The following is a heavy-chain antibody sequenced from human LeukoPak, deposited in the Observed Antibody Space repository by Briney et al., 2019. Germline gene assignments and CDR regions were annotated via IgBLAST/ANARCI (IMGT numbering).Heavy chain of an antibody. J-gene: IGHJ6*03. D-gene: IGHD5-18*01. CDR3: AKDSVQLWPKNPVNYYYYYMDV. V-gene: IGHV3-9*01. Sequence: PGGSLRLSCAASGFTFDDYAMHWVRQAPGKGLEWVSGISWNSGSIGYADSVKGRFTISRDNAKNSLYLQMNSLRAEDTALYYCAKDSVQLWPKNPVNYYYYYMDVWGKGTTVTVSS. CDR2: ISWNSGSI. CDR1: GFTFDDYA.